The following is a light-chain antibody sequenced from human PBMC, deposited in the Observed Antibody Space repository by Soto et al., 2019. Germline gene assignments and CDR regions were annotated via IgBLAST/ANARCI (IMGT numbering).Light chain of an antibody. V-gene: IGLV2-14*01. Sequence: QSVLTQPASVSGSPGQSITISCTGTSSDVGGYNYVSWYQQHPGKAPKLMIYDVSNRPSGVSNRFSGSKSASTASLTVSGLQAEDEADYYCSSYAGTDNFYVFGTGTKVTVL. J-gene: IGLJ1*01. CDR2: DVS. CDR1: SSDVGGYNY. CDR3: SSYAGTDNFYV.